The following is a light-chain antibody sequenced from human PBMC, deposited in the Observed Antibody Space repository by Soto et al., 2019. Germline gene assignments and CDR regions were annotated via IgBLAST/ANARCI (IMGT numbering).Light chain of an antibody. CDR3: QQHNNWPLT. CDR2: GAS. J-gene: IGKJ4*01. CDR1: QSVSSN. Sequence: EIVMTQSPATLSVSPEERATLSCRASQSVSSNLAWYQQKPGQAPRLLIYGASTRATGIPARFSGSGSGTEFTLTISSLQSEDFAVYYCQQHNNWPLTFGGGTKVEI. V-gene: IGKV3-15*01.